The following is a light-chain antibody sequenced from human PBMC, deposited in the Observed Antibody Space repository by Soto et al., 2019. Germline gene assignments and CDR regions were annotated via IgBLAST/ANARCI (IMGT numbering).Light chain of an antibody. CDR2: SAS. CDR3: QQSYNTLT. V-gene: IGKV1-39*01. Sequence: DIQMTQSPSSLSASVGDRVTITCQASQSISTFLNWYQHRPGKAPKLLIYSASTLQSGVPPRFSGSGSGTDFTLTISSLQPEDFATYYCQQSYNTLTFGGGTKVEIK. J-gene: IGKJ4*01. CDR1: QSISTF.